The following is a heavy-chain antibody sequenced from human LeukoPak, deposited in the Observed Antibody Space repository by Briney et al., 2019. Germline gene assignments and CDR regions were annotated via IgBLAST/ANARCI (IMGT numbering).Heavy chain of an antibody. D-gene: IGHD1-1*01. J-gene: IGHJ5*02. CDR1: GFTFSSYS. V-gene: IGHV3-21*01. CDR2: ISSSSSYI. Sequence: GGSLRLSCAASGFTFSSYSMNWVRQAPGKGLEWVSSISSSSSYIYYADSVKGRFTISRDNAKNSLYLQMNSLRAEDTAVYYCARAGTEAEFDPWGQXALVTVSS. CDR3: ARAGTEAEFDP.